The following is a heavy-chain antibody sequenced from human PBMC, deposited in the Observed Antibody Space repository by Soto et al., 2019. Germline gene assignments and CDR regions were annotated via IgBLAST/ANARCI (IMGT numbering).Heavy chain of an antibody. D-gene: IGHD7-27*01. Sequence: PGGSLRLSCAASGFTFDDYAMHWVRQAPGKGLEWVSGISWNSGSIGYADSVKGRFTISRDNAKNSLYLQMNSLRAEDTALYYCAKAFIWDYYYYMDVWGKGTTVTVSS. V-gene: IGHV3-9*01. J-gene: IGHJ6*03. CDR1: GFTFDDYA. CDR2: ISWNSGSI. CDR3: AKAFIWDYYYYMDV.